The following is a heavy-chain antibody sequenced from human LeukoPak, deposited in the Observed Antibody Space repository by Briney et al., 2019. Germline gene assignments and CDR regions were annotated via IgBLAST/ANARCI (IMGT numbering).Heavy chain of an antibody. V-gene: IGHV3-48*01. Sequence: QSGGSLRLSCEGSGFTISTYSMNWVRQAPGKGLEWVSYISSRSNTIYYADSVKGRFTISRDNAKNSLYLQMNSLRAEDTAVYYCARDFYDFWSGSIRFDPWGQGTLVTVSS. D-gene: IGHD3-3*01. CDR2: ISSRSNTI. CDR3: ARDFYDFWSGSIRFDP. J-gene: IGHJ5*02. CDR1: GFTISTYS.